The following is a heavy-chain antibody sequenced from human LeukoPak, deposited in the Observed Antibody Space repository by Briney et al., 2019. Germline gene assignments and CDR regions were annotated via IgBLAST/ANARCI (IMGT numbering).Heavy chain of an antibody. V-gene: IGHV3-30-3*01. CDR2: ISYDGSNK. Sequence: PGGSLRLSCAASGFTFSSYAMYWLRQAPGKGLEVGTVISYDGSNKYYADSVQGRFTISRDNSKNTLYLQMNSLRAEDTAVYYCARDHYYGSGTSPPRMDVWGQGTTVTVSS. D-gene: IGHD3-10*01. CDR1: GFTFSSYA. CDR3: ARDHYYGSGTSPPRMDV. J-gene: IGHJ6*02.